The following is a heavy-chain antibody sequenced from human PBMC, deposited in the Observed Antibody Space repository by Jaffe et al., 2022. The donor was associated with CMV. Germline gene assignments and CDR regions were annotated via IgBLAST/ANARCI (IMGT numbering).Heavy chain of an antibody. J-gene: IGHJ4*02. V-gene: IGHV1-24*01. CDR2: FDPKDGER. D-gene: IGHD2-21*02. Sequence: QVQIVQSGAEMRKPGASMKLSCKVSGDTLTELSVHWVRQTPERGLNWLGGFDPKDGERIYAEEFQARVTISEDTSTDTAYLEMTSLTYDDTAVYYCVTGRSGKMTLSADELWGQGTLVTVSS. CDR3: VTGRSGKMTLSADEL. CDR1: GDTLTELS.